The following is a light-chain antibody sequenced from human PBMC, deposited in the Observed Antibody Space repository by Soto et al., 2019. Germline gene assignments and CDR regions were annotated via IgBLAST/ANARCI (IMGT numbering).Light chain of an antibody. Sequence: QSMLTQPPSASGTPGQRVTISCSGSSSDIGTNTVNWYQQLPGTAPKLLIYSSNQRPSGVPDRFSGSKSGTSASLAISGLQSEDEADYYCAAWDDSLNGVVFGGGTKLTVL. CDR1: SSDIGTNT. V-gene: IGLV1-44*01. CDR2: SSN. CDR3: AAWDDSLNGVV. J-gene: IGLJ2*01.